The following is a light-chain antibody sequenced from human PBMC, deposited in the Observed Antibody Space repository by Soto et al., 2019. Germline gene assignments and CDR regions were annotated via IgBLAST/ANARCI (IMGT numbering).Light chain of an antibody. V-gene: IGKV1-39*01. CDR2: GAS. CDR3: QQSYSAPLT. CDR1: QSISRN. J-gene: IGKJ4*01. Sequence: DIPMTQSPSSLSASVGDRVTITCRASQSISRNLNWYQQKPGKAPKLLIYGASSLQSGVPSRISGSGSGTDFPLSISSLQPEDFATYYCQQSYSAPLTFGGGTKVEIK.